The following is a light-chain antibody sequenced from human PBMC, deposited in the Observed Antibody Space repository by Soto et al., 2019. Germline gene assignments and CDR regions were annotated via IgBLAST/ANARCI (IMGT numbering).Light chain of an antibody. CDR1: QNINNY. J-gene: IGKJ4*01. V-gene: IGKV3-11*01. CDR3: QQRNNWVT. CDR2: DAF. Sequence: EVVLTQSTVTLSLSPGERATLSCRASQNINNYLAWYQQKPGQPPRLLIYDAFNRATGIPARFSGSGSGTDFILTISSLEPEDFGVYYCQQRNNWVTFGGGTKVEIK.